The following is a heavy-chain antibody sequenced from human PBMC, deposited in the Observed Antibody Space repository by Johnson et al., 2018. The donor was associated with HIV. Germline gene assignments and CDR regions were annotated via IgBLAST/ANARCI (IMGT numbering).Heavy chain of an antibody. Sequence: QVQLVESGGGLVQPGRSLRLSCAASGFTFSSYAMHWVRQAPGKGLEWVVVISYDGSNKYYAATVKGRFTISRDDSKNTLYLQMNSLRAEDTAVYYCARQYRNSGSRTGAFDIWGQGTMVTVSS. CDR1: GFTFSSYA. CDR3: ARQYRNSGSRTGAFDI. CDR2: ISYDGSNK. J-gene: IGHJ3*02. V-gene: IGHV3-30-3*01. D-gene: IGHD1-26*01.